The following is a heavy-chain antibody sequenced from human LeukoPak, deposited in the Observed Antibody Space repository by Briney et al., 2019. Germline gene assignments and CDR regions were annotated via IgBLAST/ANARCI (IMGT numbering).Heavy chain of an antibody. CDR2: INHSGST. D-gene: IGHD3-10*01. CDR1: GGSFSGYY. V-gene: IGHV4-34*01. J-gene: IGHJ4*02. Sequence: PSETLSLTCAVYGGSFSGYYWSWIRQPPGKGLEWIGEINHSGSTNYNPSLKSRVTIPVDTSKNQFSLKLSSVTAADTAVYYCARAAYGSGAADFDYWGQGTLVTVSS. CDR3: ARAAYGSGAADFDY.